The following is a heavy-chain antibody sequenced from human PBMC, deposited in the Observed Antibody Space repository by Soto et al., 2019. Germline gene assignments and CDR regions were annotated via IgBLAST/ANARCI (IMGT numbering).Heavy chain of an antibody. CDR1: GGSVSSGSYY. CDR2: IYYSGST. Sequence: SETLSLTCTVSGGSVSSGSYYWSWIRQPPGKGLEWIGYIYYSGSTNYNPSLKSRVTISVDTSKNQFSLKLSSVTAADTAVYYCARGPRYFDWLPPYYYYYYGMDVWGQGTTVTVSS. D-gene: IGHD3-9*01. J-gene: IGHJ6*02. CDR3: ARGPRYFDWLPPYYYYYYGMDV. V-gene: IGHV4-61*01.